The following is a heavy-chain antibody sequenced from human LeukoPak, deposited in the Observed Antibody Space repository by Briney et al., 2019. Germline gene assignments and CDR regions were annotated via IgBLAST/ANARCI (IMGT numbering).Heavy chain of an antibody. J-gene: IGHJ3*02. CDR2: ISSDGSNK. Sequence: GGSLRLSCAASGFIFSSYAMHWVRQAPGKGLEWVAFISSDGSNKYYADSVKGRFTISRDNSKNTLYLQMNSLRAEDTAVYYCAKAPRGNYYDSSGYYYAFDIWGQGTIVTVSS. CDR3: AKAPRGNYYDSSGYYYAFDI. D-gene: IGHD3-22*01. CDR1: GFIFSSYA. V-gene: IGHV3-30-3*01.